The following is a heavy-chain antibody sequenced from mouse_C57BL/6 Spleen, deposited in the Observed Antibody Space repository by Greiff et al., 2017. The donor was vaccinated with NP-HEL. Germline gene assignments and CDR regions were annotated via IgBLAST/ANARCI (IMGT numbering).Heavy chain of an antibody. Sequence: PFLFPPSQSLSITCTVSGFSLTSYGVHWVRQSPGKGLEWLGVIWRGGSTDYNAAFMFRLSITKDNSKSQVFFKMNSLQADDTAIYYCAKKGYYGSSSAWFAYWGQGTLVTVSA. V-gene: IGHV2-5*01. CDR3: AKKGYYGSSSAWFAY. CDR2: IWRGGST. J-gene: IGHJ3*01. D-gene: IGHD1-1*01. CDR1: GFSLTSYG.